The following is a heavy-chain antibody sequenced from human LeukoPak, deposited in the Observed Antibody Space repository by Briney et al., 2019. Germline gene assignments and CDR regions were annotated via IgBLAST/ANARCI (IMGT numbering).Heavy chain of an antibody. Sequence: GGSLRLSCAASGFTFSSYEMNWVRQAPGKGLEWISYIDSSGTVIYTADSVKGRFTTSRDNAANSLYLQMNSLTAEDTAVYYCAGETMGCGGDCYDYWGQGTLVTVSS. V-gene: IGHV3-48*03. D-gene: IGHD2-21*01. CDR2: IDSSGTVI. CDR1: GFTFSSYE. J-gene: IGHJ4*02. CDR3: AGETMGCGGDCYDY.